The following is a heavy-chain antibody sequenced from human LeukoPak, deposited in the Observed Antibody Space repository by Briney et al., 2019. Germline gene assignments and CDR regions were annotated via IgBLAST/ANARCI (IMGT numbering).Heavy chain of an antibody. CDR3: AQSYDSGGYPLGDY. V-gene: IGHV3-33*06. J-gene: IGHJ4*02. CDR1: GFTFSSYG. Sequence: QPGRSLRLSCAASGFTFSSYGMHWVCQAPGKGLEWVAVIWYDGSNKYYADSVKGRFTISRDNSKNTLYLQMNSLRAEDTAVYYCAQSYDSGGYPLGDYWGQGALVTVSS. D-gene: IGHD3-22*01. CDR2: IWYDGSNK.